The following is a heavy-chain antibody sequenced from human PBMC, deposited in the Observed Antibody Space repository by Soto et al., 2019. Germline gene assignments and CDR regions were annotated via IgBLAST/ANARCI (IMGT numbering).Heavy chain of an antibody. CDR2: IKEDGSNT. D-gene: IGHD3-3*01. V-gene: IGHV3-7*01. CDR1: GFTFSNYW. CDR3: ARENWERTHDSWSGYNVY. Sequence: GGSLRLSCEASGFTFSNYWMSWVRQAPGKGLEWVADIKEDGSNTYFVASVEGRFTISRDNAKSSLYLEMDSLRAEDTAVYYGARENWERTHDSWSGYNVYWGQGILVTVSS. J-gene: IGHJ4*02.